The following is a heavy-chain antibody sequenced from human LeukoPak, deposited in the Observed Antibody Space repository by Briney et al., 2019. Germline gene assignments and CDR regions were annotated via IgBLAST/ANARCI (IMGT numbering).Heavy chain of an antibody. J-gene: IGHJ4*02. Sequence: GGSLRLSCAASGFTFSSYAMSWVRQAPGKGLEWVSAISGSGGSTYYADSVKGRFTISRDNSKNTLYLQMNSLRAEDTAVNYCAKAPSGYGFGFNHYWGQGTLVTVSS. V-gene: IGHV3-23*01. CDR3: AKAPSGYGFGFNHY. CDR1: GFTFSSYA. CDR2: ISGSGGST. D-gene: IGHD5-12*01.